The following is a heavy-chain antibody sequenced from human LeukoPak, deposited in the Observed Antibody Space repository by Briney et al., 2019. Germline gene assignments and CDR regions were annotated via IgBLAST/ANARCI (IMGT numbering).Heavy chain of an antibody. CDR3: ARDATVGGTSFDY. Sequence: GGSLRLSCAASGFTFTSYSMNWVRQAPAKGLEWVSTISSSSSYIYYADSVKGRFTISRDNAKNSLYLQMNSLRAEDTALYYCARDATVGGTSFDYGGQGTLVTVSS. V-gene: IGHV3-21*01. CDR2: ISSSSSYI. CDR1: GFTFTSYS. J-gene: IGHJ4*02. D-gene: IGHD1-26*01.